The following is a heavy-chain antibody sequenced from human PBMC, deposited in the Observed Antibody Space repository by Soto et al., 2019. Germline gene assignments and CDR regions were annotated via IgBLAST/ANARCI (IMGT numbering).Heavy chain of an antibody. CDR1: GGSISSGGYY. V-gene: IGHV4-31*03. CDR2: IYYIGST. J-gene: IGHJ5*02. CDR3: ARSVFP. Sequence: QVQLQESGPGLVMPSQTLSLTCTVSGGSISSGGYYWNWIRQHPGKGLEWIGYIYYIGSTYYIPSLMRRLTLSPDTAKNQFSLKLSSVTAADTAVYYCARSVFPLGRGALVTVSS.